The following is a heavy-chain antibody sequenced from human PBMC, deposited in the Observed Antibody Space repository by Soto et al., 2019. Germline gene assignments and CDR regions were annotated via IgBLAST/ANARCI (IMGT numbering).Heavy chain of an antibody. D-gene: IGHD1-1*01. CDR2: ISYEGSNK. V-gene: IGHV3-30-3*01. Sequence: QVQLVESGGGVVQPGRSLRLSCAAFGFTFDDYSMHWVRQAPGKGLGWVALISYEGSNKYYADSVKGRFTISRDNVKNTLFLEVNSLRTEDTAVYYCARPHIQSDWNGGFDIWGQGTMVTVSS. CDR3: ARPHIQSDWNGGFDI. CDR1: GFTFDDYS. J-gene: IGHJ3*02.